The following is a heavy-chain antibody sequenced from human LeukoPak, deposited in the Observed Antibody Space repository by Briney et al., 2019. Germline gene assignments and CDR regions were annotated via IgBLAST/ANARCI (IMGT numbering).Heavy chain of an antibody. CDR1: GGTFNSYA. CDR3: ARAQYYYDSSGNQPPDYYYYYGMDV. Sequence: SVKVSCKASGGTFNSYAISWVRQATGQGLEWMGGIIPMFGTANYAQKFQGRVTITADESTSTAYMELSSLRSEDTAVYYCARAQYYYDSSGNQPPDYYYYYGMDVWGQGTTVTVSS. CDR2: IIPMFGTA. D-gene: IGHD3-22*01. V-gene: IGHV1-69*13. J-gene: IGHJ6*02.